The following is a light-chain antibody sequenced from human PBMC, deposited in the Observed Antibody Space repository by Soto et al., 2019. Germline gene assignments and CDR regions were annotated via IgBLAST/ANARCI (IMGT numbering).Light chain of an antibody. CDR3: GSYTDSITYV. CDR1: TSDVGGYNY. Sequence: QSALTQPASVSGSLGQSITISCTGTTSDVGGYNYVSWYQQHPGKAPILMIYEVTNRASGVSNRFSGSKSGNTASLTISGLQVVDEAEYYCGSYTDSITYVFGTGTKVTVL. V-gene: IGLV2-14*01. J-gene: IGLJ1*01. CDR2: EVT.